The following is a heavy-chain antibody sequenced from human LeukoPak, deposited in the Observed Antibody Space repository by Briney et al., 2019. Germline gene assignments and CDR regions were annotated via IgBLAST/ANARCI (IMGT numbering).Heavy chain of an antibody. CDR1: GYTFTDYY. CDR2: INPNGGGT. Sequence: ASVKVSCKPSGYTFTDYYIHWVRQAPGQGPEWMGWINPNGGGTNYGQRFQGRVTMTRDTSINTAYMELSSLRPDDTAVYYCAITTIASSIDWWGQGTLVTVSS. J-gene: IGHJ4*02. D-gene: IGHD6-13*01. V-gene: IGHV1-2*02. CDR3: AITTIASSIDW.